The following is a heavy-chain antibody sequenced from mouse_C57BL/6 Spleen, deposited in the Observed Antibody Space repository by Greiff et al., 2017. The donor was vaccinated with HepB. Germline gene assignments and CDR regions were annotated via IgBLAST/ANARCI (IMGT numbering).Heavy chain of an antibody. V-gene: IGHV1-54*01. D-gene: IGHD2-1*01. J-gene: IGHJ1*03. CDR2: INPGSGGT. Sequence: VQLVESGAELVRPGTSVKVSCKASGYAFTNYLIEWVKQRPGQGLEWIGVINPGSGGTNYNEKFQGKATLTADNSSSTAYMQLSSLTSEDSAVYFCARSPIYYGNLWYFDVWGTGTTVTISS. CDR3: ARSPIYYGNLWYFDV. CDR1: GYAFTNYL.